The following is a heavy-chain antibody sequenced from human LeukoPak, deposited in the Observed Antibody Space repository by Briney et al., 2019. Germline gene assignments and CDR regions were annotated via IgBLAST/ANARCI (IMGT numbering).Heavy chain of an antibody. V-gene: IGHV3-49*03. D-gene: IGHD3-10*01. Sequence: GGSLRLSCTASGFTFGDYVMSWFRQAPGKGLEWVGFIRSKAYGGTTEYAASVKGRFTISRDDSKSIAYVQMNSLKTEDTAVYYCTGQKDYYGSGSYWTFDPWGQGTLVTVSS. J-gene: IGHJ5*02. CDR1: GFTFGDYV. CDR3: TGQKDYYGSGSYWTFDP. CDR2: IRSKAYGGTT.